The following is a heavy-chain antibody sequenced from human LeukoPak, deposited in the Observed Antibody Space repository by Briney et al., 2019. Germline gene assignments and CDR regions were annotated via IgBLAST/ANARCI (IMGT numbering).Heavy chain of an antibody. CDR3: ARALSYYDSSGYGGDAFDI. CDR2: IYTSGSA. J-gene: IGHJ3*02. V-gene: IGHV4-4*07. CDR1: GGSISSYY. Sequence: SETLSLTCTVSGGSISSYYWSWLRQPAPKGLEWIGCIYTSGSANYKPSLKCQLTMSVDTYKNQFSLKLSSVTAADTAVYYCARALSYYDSSGYGGDAFDIWGQGTMVTVSS. D-gene: IGHD3-22*01.